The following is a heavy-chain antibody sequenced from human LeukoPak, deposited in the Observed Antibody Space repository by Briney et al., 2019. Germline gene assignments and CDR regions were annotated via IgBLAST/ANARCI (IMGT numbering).Heavy chain of an antibody. CDR3: ARDSAFSSYSY. CDR2: ISGSGGST. Sequence: GRSLRLSCEDSGFTFSSYAMSWVRQAPGKGLEWVSAISGSGGSTYYADSVKGRFTISRDNSKNTLYLQMNSLRAEDTAIYYCARDSAFSSYSYWGQGALVTVSS. V-gene: IGHV3-23*01. D-gene: IGHD2-15*01. J-gene: IGHJ4*02. CDR1: GFTFSSYA.